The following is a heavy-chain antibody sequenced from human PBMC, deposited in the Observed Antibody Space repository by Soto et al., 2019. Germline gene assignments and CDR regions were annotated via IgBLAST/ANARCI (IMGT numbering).Heavy chain of an antibody. CDR3: KGHRNDEYFDY. V-gene: IGHV3-15*01. J-gene: IGHJ4*02. D-gene: IGHD1-1*01. CDR2: IKSKPDGGTT. Sequence: GGSLRLSCAASGFSFSNAWMSWVRRAPGKGLEWVGRIKSKPDGGTTDYAAPVEGRFTISRDDATNMVYLQMSSLRTEDTAIYYCKGHRNDEYFDYWGQGTLVTVSS. CDR1: GFSFSNAW.